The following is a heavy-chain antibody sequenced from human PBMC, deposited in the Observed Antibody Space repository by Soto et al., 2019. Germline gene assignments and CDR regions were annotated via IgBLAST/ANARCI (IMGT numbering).Heavy chain of an antibody. J-gene: IGHJ3*01. Sequence: GGSLRLSCAASGFTFSSYAMHWVRQAPGKGLEWVAVISYDGSNKYYTDSVKGRFTISRDNAKNSLYLQMNSLRAEDTAVYYCARDQLYYNDISGRPLNAFDVWGQGTMVTVSS. CDR1: GFTFSSYA. CDR3: ARDQLYYNDISGRPLNAFDV. D-gene: IGHD3-22*01. V-gene: IGHV3-30-3*01. CDR2: ISYDGSNK.